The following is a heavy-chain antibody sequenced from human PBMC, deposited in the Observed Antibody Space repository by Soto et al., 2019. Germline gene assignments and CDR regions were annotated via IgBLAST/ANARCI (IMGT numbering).Heavy chain of an antibody. CDR1: GFTFSSYA. V-gene: IGHV3-64D*06. Sequence: GGSLRLSCSASGFTFSSYAMHWVRQAPGKGLEYVSAISSNGGSTYYADSMKGRFTISRDNSKNTLYLQMSSLRAEDTAVYYCVSYPAYCSSTSCYSNYFDYWGQGTLVTVSS. D-gene: IGHD2-2*01. CDR3: VSYPAYCSSTSCYSNYFDY. CDR2: ISSNGGST. J-gene: IGHJ4*02.